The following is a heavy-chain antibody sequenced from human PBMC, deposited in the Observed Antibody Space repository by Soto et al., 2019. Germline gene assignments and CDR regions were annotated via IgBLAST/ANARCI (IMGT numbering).Heavy chain of an antibody. CDR2: IWYDGSNK. CDR1: GFTFSSYG. Sequence: QVQLVESGGGVVQPGRSLRLSCAASGFTFSSYGMHWVRQAPGKGLEWVAVIWYDGSNKYYADSVKGRFTISRDNSKNTLYLQMNSLRAEDTAVYYCATFLGRSRVATTPFDYWGQGTLVTVSS. CDR3: ATFLGRSRVATTPFDY. D-gene: IGHD5-12*01. V-gene: IGHV3-33*01. J-gene: IGHJ4*02.